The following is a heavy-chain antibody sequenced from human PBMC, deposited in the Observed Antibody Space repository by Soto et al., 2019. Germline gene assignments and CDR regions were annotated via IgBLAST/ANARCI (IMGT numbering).Heavy chain of an antibody. D-gene: IGHD2-15*01. CDR3: ARYCSGGSCYSGFARFDP. V-gene: IGHV4-34*01. CDR1: GGSFSGYY. Sequence: PSETLSLTCAVYGGSFSGYYWSWIRQPPGKGLEWIGEINHSGSTNYNPSLKSRVTISVDTSKNQFSLKLSSVTAADTAVYYCARYCSGGSCYSGFARFDPWGQGTLVTVSS. J-gene: IGHJ5*02. CDR2: INHSGST.